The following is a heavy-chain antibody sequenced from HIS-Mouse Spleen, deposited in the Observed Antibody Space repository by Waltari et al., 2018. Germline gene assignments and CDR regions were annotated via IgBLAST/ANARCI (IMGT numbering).Heavy chain of an antibody. V-gene: IGHV1-69*04. J-gene: IGHJ4*02. CDR2: IIPILGIA. D-gene: IGHD5-12*01. CDR3: ARERDGYNQEFDY. CDR1: GGTFSSYA. Sequence: QVQLVQSGAEVKKPESSVKVSCKASGGTFSSYATSWVRQAPGQGLEWVGRIIPILGIANYAQKFQGRVTITADKSTSTAYMELSSLRSEDTAVYYCARERDGYNQEFDYWGQGTLVTVSS.